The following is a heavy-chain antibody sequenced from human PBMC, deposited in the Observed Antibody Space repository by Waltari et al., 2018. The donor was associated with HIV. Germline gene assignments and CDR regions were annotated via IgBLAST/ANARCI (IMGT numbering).Heavy chain of an antibody. CDR3: ARETSGPTWRLFDS. V-gene: IGHV4-4*07. Sequence: QVQLQESGPGLVKPPETLSLTCIVPGGAINNYYVNWIPQPAGKGLEWLGRINASGGTNYNPTLKSRVTMSVDTSKNQFSLKLTSVTAADTAVYFCARETSGPTWRLFDSWGQGTLVTVSS. J-gene: IGHJ4*02. CDR2: INASGGT. D-gene: IGHD1-26*01. CDR1: GGAINNYY.